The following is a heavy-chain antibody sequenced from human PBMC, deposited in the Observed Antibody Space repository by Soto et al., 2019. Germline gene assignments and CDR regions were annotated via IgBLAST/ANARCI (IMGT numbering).Heavy chain of an antibody. CDR3: ARHTPAISISDL. Sequence: SETLSLTCTVSGGSISSSSYYWGWIRQPPGKGLEWIGSIYYSGSTYYNPSLKSRVTISVDTSKNQFSLKLSSVTAADTAVYYCARHTPAISISDLWAQGNLVTGSS. CDR1: GGSISSSSYY. V-gene: IGHV4-39*01. D-gene: IGHD3-3*01. J-gene: IGHJ4*02. CDR2: IYYSGST.